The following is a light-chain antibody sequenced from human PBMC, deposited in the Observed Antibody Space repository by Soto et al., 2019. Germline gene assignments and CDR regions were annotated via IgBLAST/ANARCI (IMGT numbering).Light chain of an antibody. J-gene: IGKJ5*01. CDR2: SAS. CDR3: QQYGRT. CDR1: QSISTNY. Sequence: EIVLTQSPDTLSLSPGERATLSCRASQSISTNYLAWYQQKPGQAPKLLIYSASSRATGTPDRFSGSGSGTDFTLTISRLEPEDFALYYCQQYGRTFGQGTRLEIK. V-gene: IGKV3-20*01.